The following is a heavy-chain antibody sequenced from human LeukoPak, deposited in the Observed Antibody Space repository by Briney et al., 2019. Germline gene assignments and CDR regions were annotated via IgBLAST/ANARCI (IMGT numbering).Heavy chain of an antibody. J-gene: IGHJ4*02. CDR2: IASDGNKK. CDR1: GFTFSSYA. V-gene: IGHV3-30*18. Sequence: GGSLRLSCAASGFTFSSYAVTWVRQAPGKGLEWVAVIASDGNKKYYAESVKGRFTISRDNSKNLVYLQVDSLRAEDTAVYYCAKEYYYASGSYYDYWGQGTLVTVSS. CDR3: AKEYYYASGSYYDY. D-gene: IGHD3-10*01.